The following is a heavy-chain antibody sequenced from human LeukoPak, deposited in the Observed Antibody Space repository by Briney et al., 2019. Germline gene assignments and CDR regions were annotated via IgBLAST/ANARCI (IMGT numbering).Heavy chain of an antibody. J-gene: IGHJ5*02. CDR3: ARASSGGCSGGSCYSIWFDP. CDR2: MNPNSGNT. CDR1: GYTFTSYD. V-gene: IGHV1-8*01. D-gene: IGHD2-15*01. Sequence: ASVTVSCKASGYTFTSYDINWVRQATGQGLEWMGWMNPNSGNTGYAQKFQGRVTMTRNTSIRTAYMELSSLRSEDTAVYYCARASSGGCSGGSCYSIWFDPWGQGTLVTVSS.